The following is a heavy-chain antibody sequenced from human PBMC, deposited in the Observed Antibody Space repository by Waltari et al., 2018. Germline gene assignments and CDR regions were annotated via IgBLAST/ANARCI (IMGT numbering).Heavy chain of an antibody. D-gene: IGHD1-26*01. CDR3: ARGPLLSKVDY. V-gene: IGHV4-61*02. J-gene: IGHJ4*02. CDR2: IYTSGST. Sequence: QVQLQESGPGLVKPSQTLSLTCTVSGGSIDSGRYYCSWIRQPAGKGLEWIGRIYTSGSTNYNPSLKSRVTISVDTSKNQFSLNLSSVTAADTAVYYCARGPLLSKVDYWGQGTLVTVSS. CDR1: GGSIDSGRYY.